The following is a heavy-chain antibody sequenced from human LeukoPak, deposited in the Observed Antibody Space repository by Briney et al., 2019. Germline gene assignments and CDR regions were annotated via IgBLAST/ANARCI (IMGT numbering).Heavy chain of an antibody. Sequence: GGSLRLSCAASGFTFSSYSMNWVRQAPGKGLEWVSSISSSSSYIHYADSVKGRFTISRDNAKNSLYLQMNSLRAEDTAVYYCARASYCSSTSCYLDYFDYWGQGTLVTVSS. D-gene: IGHD2-2*01. CDR2: ISSSSSYI. CDR1: GFTFSSYS. V-gene: IGHV3-21*01. CDR3: ARASYCSSTSCYLDYFDY. J-gene: IGHJ4*02.